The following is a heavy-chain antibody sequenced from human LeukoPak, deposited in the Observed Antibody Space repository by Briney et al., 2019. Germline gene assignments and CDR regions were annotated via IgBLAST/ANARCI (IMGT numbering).Heavy chain of an antibody. CDR3: ARDRQQLALDY. D-gene: IGHD6-13*01. CDR1: GFTLSDYY. Sequence: GGSLRLSCAASGFTLSDYYMNWIRQAPGKGLEWVSYISSSGSTKYYADSVKGRFTISRDNAKNSLYLQMNSLRAEDTAVYYCARDRQQLALDYWGQGTLVTVSS. J-gene: IGHJ4*02. CDR2: ISSSGSTK. V-gene: IGHV3-11*04.